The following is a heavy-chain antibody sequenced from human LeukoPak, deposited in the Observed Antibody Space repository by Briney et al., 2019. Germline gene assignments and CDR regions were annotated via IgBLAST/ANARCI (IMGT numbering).Heavy chain of an antibody. CDR3: ARRGYGSGSLGAFDI. J-gene: IGHJ3*02. V-gene: IGHV5-51*01. CDR1: GYSFTSYW. Sequence: GESLKISCKGSGYSFTSYWIGWVRQMPGKGLEWMGIIYPGDSNTRYSPSFQGQVTISADKSISTAYLKWSSLKASDTAMYYFARRGYGSGSLGAFDIWGQGTMVTVSS. D-gene: IGHD3-10*01. CDR2: IYPGDSNT.